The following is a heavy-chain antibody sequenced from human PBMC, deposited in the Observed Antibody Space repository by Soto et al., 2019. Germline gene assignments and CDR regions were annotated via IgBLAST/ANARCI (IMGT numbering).Heavy chain of an antibody. CDR2: IIPIFGTA. CDR3: ASDSSGRHWFDP. CDR1: GVTYESCA. V-gene: IGHV1-69*06. J-gene: IGHJ5*02. Sequence: PVEVSCKARGVTYESCAMCSARHSTGQGLEWMGGIIPIFGTANYAQKFQGRVTITADKSTSTAYMELSSLRSEDTAVYCCASDSSGRHWFDPWGQGTLVTRSS. D-gene: IGHD3-22*01.